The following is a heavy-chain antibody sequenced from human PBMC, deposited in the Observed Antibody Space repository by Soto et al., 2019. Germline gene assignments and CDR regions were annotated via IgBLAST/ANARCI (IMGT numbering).Heavy chain of an antibody. CDR1: GFTFSSYS. V-gene: IGHV3-48*01. D-gene: IGHD3-3*01. Sequence: GGSLRLSCAASGFTFSSYSMNWVRQAPGKGLEWVSYISSSGGTIYYADSVKGRFTISRDNAKKSMYLQMNSLRGEDTAVYYCAGWTDAFDIWGQGTMVTV. CDR3: AGWTDAFDI. J-gene: IGHJ3*02. CDR2: ISSSGGTI.